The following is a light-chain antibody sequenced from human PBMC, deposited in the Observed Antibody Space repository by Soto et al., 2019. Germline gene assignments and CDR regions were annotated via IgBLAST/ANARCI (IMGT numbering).Light chain of an antibody. Sequence: DIQMTQSPSILSASVGDRVTIACRASQTITRWLAWYQQKPGKAPKLLIFDASTLAIGVPSRLGGSGYATDFTLNISTLQPEDFGTYYCHQYHTWWTVGQGTKVDIK. CDR2: DAS. CDR1: QTITRW. V-gene: IGKV1-5*01. J-gene: IGKJ1*01. CDR3: HQYHTWWT.